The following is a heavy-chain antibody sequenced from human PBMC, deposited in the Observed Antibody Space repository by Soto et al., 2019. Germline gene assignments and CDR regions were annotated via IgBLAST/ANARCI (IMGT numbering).Heavy chain of an antibody. CDR3: ARAIVVVVAATARRDCFDP. V-gene: IGHV4-59*01. CDR2: MYYSGST. D-gene: IGHD2-15*01. CDR1: GGSFSSYD. J-gene: IGHJ5*02. Sequence: PSGTLYLTCTVSGGSFSSYDWSWIRQPPGKGLEWMGYMYYSGSTNYNPSLKSRVTISVDTSKNQFSPKLSPVTAADTAVYYGARAIVVVVAATARRDCFDPWGQGTLVTVSS.